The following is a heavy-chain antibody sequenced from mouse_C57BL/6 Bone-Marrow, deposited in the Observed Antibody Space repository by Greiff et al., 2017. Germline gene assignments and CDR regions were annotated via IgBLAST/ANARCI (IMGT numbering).Heavy chain of an antibody. CDR3: AAQALFLYAIDY. Sequence: EVQVVESGGDLVKPGGSLKLSCAASGFTFSSYGMSWVRQTPDKRLEWVATISSGGSYTYYPDSVKGRFTISRDNAKNTLYLQMSSLKSEDTAMXYCAAQALFLYAIDYWGQGTSVTVSS. CDR1: GFTFSSYG. CDR2: ISSGGSYT. V-gene: IGHV5-6*01. J-gene: IGHJ4*01. D-gene: IGHD3-2*02.